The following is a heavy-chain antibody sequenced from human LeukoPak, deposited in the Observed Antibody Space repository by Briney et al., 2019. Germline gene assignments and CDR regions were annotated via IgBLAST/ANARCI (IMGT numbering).Heavy chain of an antibody. CDR3: AKDNWNDNWFDP. D-gene: IGHD1-20*01. Sequence: PGGSLRLSCAASGLTFSSYGMHWVRQAPGKGLEWVAVISYDGSNKYYADSVKGRFTISRDNSKNTLFLQMNSLRAEDTAVYYCAKDNWNDNWFDPWGQGTLVAVSS. CDR1: GLTFSSYG. CDR2: ISYDGSNK. V-gene: IGHV3-30*18. J-gene: IGHJ5*02.